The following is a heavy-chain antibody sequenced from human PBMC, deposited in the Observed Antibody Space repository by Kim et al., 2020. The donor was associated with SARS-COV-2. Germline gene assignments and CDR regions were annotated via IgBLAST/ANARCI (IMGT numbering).Heavy chain of an antibody. CDR2: MNPNSGNT. V-gene: IGHV1-8*01. CDR1: GYTFTSYD. J-gene: IGHJ6*03. Sequence: ASVKVSCKASGYTFTSYDINWVRQATGQGLEWMGWMNPNSGNTGYAQKFQGRVTMTRNTSISTAYMELSSLRSEDTAVYYCARGSRITIFGVVVRVRNYMDVWGKGTTVTVSS. D-gene: IGHD3-3*01. CDR3: ARGSRITIFGVVVRVRNYMDV.